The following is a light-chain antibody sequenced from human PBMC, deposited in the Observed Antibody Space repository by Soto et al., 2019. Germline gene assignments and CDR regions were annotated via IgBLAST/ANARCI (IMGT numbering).Light chain of an antibody. CDR2: GAS. J-gene: IGKJ2*01. CDR1: QSVSSN. Sequence: EIVKTQSPATLSVSPGERATLSCRASQSVSSNFAWYQQKPAQAPMLLIYGASTRATGIPARFSGSGSGTAFTSTISSLQSEDFAVYYCQQYNNWPYTFGQGTKLEIK. CDR3: QQYNNWPYT. V-gene: IGKV3-15*01.